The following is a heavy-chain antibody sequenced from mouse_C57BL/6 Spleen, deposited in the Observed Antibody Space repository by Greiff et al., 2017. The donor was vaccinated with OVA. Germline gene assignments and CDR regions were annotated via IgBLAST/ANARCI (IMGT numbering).Heavy chain of an antibody. D-gene: IGHD2-10*01. J-gene: IGHJ4*01. CDR2: IDPSDSYT. Sequence: VQLQQPGAELVMPAASVKLSCKASGYTFTSYWMHWVKQRPGQGLEWIGEIDPSDSYTNYNQKFKGKSTLTVDKSSSTAYMQLSSLTSEDSAVYYCARLLPPYAMDYWGQGTSVTVSS. CDR3: ARLLPPYAMDY. V-gene: IGHV1-69*01. CDR1: GYTFTSYW.